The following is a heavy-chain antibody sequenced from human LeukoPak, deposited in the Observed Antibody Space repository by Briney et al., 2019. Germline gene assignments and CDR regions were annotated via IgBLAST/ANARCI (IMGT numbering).Heavy chain of an antibody. CDR3: ARAVDGSCYSSNCLYNWFDP. V-gene: IGHV4-4*07. CDR1: GGSISSYY. J-gene: IGHJ5*02. CDR2: IYASGNT. Sequence: PSETLSLTCTVSGGSISSYYWSWVRQPAGKGLEWIGRIYASGNTNYNPSLKSRVTMSADTSKNQFSLKLFSVTAADTAIYYCARAVDGSCYSSNCLYNWFDPWGQGTLVTVSS. D-gene: IGHD6-13*01.